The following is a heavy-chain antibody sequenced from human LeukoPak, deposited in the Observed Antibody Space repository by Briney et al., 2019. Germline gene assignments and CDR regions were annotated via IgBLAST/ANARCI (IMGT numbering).Heavy chain of an antibody. Sequence: PSETLSLTYSVSGASISSSNFYWGWIRQPPGKGLEWIGSVYSSGSTYYYPSLKSRVTISVDTSKNQFSLKLTSVTAADTAVYYCARQAFYYHSSGYVHPFDYWGQGTLVTVSS. CDR2: VYSSGST. J-gene: IGHJ4*02. D-gene: IGHD3-22*01. V-gene: IGHV4-39*01. CDR3: ARQAFYYHSSGYVHPFDY. CDR1: GASISSSNFY.